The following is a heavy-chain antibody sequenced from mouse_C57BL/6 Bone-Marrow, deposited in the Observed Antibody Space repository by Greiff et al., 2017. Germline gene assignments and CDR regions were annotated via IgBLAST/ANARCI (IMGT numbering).Heavy chain of an antibody. CDR3: TRGRDFDY. J-gene: IGHJ2*01. CDR1: GFNIKDDY. CDR2: IDPENGDT. Sequence: VQLQQSGAELVRPGASVKLSCTASGFNIKDDYMHWVKQRPEQGLEWIGWIDPENGDTEYASKFQGKATITADTSSNTAYLQLSSLTSEDTAVYYCTRGRDFDYWGQGTTLTVSS. V-gene: IGHV14-4*01.